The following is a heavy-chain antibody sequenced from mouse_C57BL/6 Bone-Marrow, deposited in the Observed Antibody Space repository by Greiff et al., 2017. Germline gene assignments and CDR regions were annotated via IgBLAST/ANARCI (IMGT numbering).Heavy chain of an antibody. CDR2: IDPETGGT. J-gene: IGHJ3*01. CDR3: TRTLAYYSNYLAWFAY. V-gene: IGHV1-15*01. Sequence: VQVVESGAELVRPGASVTLSCKASGYTFTDYEMHWVKQTPVHGLEWIGAIDPETGGTAYNQKFKGKAILTADKSSSTAYMELRSLTSEDSAVYYCTRTLAYYSNYLAWFAYWGQGTLVTVSA. D-gene: IGHD2-5*01. CDR1: GYTFTDYE.